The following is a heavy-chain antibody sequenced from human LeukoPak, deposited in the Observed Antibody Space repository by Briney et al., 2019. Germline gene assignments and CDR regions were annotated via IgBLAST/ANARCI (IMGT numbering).Heavy chain of an antibody. Sequence: ASVSVSCKASGYAFNNYGISWVRQAPGQGLEWMGWVSPYNGDTNYAQKFQGRVTMSTDTSTSTAYMELRSLRFDDTAIYYCAKDWNILTGRNCFDPWGQGTLVTVSS. D-gene: IGHD3-9*01. CDR2: VSPYNGDT. CDR3: AKDWNILTGRNCFDP. J-gene: IGHJ5*02. CDR1: GYAFNNYG. V-gene: IGHV1-18*01.